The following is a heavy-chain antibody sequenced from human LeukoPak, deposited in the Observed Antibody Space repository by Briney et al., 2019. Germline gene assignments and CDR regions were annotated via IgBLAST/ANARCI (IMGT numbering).Heavy chain of an antibody. J-gene: IGHJ6*02. CDR3: ARSPHCTGGSCYHYYYYGLDV. V-gene: IGHV4-59*08. Sequence: KPSETLSLTCTVSGASVSSDYWSWIRQPPGKGLEWIGYVYYSGSTNYNPSLKSRVTISVDTSKNQFSLKLSSVTAADTAVYYCARSPHCTGGSCYHYYYYGLDVWAEGPRSPSP. CDR2: VYYSGST. CDR1: GASVSSDY. D-gene: IGHD2-15*01.